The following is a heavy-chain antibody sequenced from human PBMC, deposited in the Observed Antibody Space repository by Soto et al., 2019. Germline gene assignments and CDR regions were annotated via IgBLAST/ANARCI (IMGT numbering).Heavy chain of an antibody. V-gene: IGHV1-8*01. CDR2: MNPNSGNT. CDR1: GYTFTSYD. D-gene: IGHD2-15*01. J-gene: IGHJ3*02. Sequence: VKVSCKASGYTFTSYDINWVRQATGQGLEWMGWMNPNSGNTGYAQKFQGRVTMTRNTSISTAYMELSSLRSEDTAVYYCATTARVAVVDAFDIWGQGTMVTVSS. CDR3: ATTARVAVVDAFDI.